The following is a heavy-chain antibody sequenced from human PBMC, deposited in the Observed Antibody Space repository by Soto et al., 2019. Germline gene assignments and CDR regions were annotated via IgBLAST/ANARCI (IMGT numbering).Heavy chain of an antibody. V-gene: IGHV1-3*01. CDR3: AGGSGSYYNEDYYGMDV. CDR1: GYTFTSYA. CDR2: INAGNGNT. J-gene: IGHJ6*02. D-gene: IGHD3-10*01. Sequence: ASVKVSCKASGYTFTSYAMHWVRQAPGQRLEWMGWINAGNGNTNYAQKLQGRVTMTTDTSTSTAYMELRSLRSDDTAVYYCAGGSGSYYNEDYYGMDVWGQGTTVTVSS.